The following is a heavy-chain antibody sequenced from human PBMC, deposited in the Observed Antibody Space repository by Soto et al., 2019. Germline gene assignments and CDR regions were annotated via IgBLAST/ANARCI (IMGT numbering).Heavy chain of an antibody. CDR3: ARGPGGPDGPGDY. CDR1: GYTFTSYA. J-gene: IGHJ4*02. CDR2: INAGNGNT. Sequence: QVQLVQSGAEVKKPGASVKVSCKASGYTFTSYAMHWVRQAPGQRLEWMGWINAGNGNTKYSQKFQSSVTITRDTSASTAYMELSSLRSEDTAVYYCARGPGGPDGPGDYWGQGTLVTVSS. V-gene: IGHV1-3*01. D-gene: IGHD2-15*01.